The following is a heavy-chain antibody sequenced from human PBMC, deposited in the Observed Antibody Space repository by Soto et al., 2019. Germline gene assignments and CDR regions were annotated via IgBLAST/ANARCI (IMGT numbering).Heavy chain of an antibody. CDR1: GYTFTSYD. CDR2: MNPNSGNT. CDR3: ASKIVEKIRRTYYYYMDV. Sequence: ASVKVSCKASGYTFTSYDISWVRQATGQGLEWMGWMNPNSGNTGYAQKFQGRVTMTRNTSISTAYMELSSLRSEDTAVYYCASKIVEKIRRTYYYYMDVWGKGTTVTVSS. D-gene: IGHD1-7*01. J-gene: IGHJ6*03. V-gene: IGHV1-8*01.